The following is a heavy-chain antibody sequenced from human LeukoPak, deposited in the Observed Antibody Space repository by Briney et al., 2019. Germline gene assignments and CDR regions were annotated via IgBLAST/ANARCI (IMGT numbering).Heavy chain of an antibody. CDR3: AGDRWPGTPDNFDC. J-gene: IGHJ4*02. CDR1: GFSLTHDA. CDR2: VSKDTVTK. D-gene: IGHD1-26*01. V-gene: IGHV3-30*10. Sequence: GTSLRLSCAASGFSLTHDAIHWVRQAPGKGLEWVAVVSKDTVTKIYRDSVKGRFTVSTDSSKNTVYLQMTGLRSEDTGVYYCAGDRWPGTPDNFDCWGQGTLVTVSS.